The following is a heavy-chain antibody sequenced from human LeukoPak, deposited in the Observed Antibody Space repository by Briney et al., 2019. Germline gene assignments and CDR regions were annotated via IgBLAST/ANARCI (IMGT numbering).Heavy chain of an antibody. CDR1: GFTFSSYG. V-gene: IGHV3-30*03. Sequence: GGSLRLSCAASGFTFSSYGMHWVRQAPGKGLEWVAVISYDGSNKYYADSVKGRFTISRDNSKNTLYLQMNSLRAEDTAVYYCAGYDSYPADWGQGTLVTVSS. J-gene: IGHJ4*02. D-gene: IGHD3-9*01. CDR3: AGYDSYPAD. CDR2: ISYDGSNK.